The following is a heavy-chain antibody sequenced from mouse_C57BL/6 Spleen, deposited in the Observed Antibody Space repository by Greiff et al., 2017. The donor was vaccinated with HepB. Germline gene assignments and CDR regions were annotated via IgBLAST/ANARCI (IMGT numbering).Heavy chain of an antibody. J-gene: IGHJ3*01. CDR2: INPYNGGT. Sequence: VQLQQSGPVLVKPGASVKMSCKASGYTFTDYYMNWVKQSHGKSLEWIGVINPYNGGTSYNQKFKGKATLTVDKSSSTAYMELNSLTSEDSAVYYCASGGYDGYPAYWGQGTLVTVSA. D-gene: IGHD2-3*01. V-gene: IGHV1-19*01. CDR1: GYTFTDYY. CDR3: ASGGYDGYPAY.